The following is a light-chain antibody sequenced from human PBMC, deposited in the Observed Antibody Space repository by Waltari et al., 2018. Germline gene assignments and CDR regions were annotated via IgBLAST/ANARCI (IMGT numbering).Light chain of an antibody. CDR1: ENFNDH. CDR2: DAS. J-gene: IGKJ4*02. CDR3: QQRSNWPR. Sequence: VLTQSPAPLSLSPGETASLSCRASENFNDHLAWYQQKPGQPPRLVIFDASNRAPGVPARFRGSGSRTDFTLTITSLEPEDFAVYYCQQRSNWPRFGGGTRVEI. V-gene: IGKV3-11*01.